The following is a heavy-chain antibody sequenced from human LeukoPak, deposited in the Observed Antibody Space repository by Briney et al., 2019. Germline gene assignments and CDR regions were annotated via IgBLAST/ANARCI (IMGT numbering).Heavy chain of an antibody. V-gene: IGHV1-18*01. J-gene: IGHJ4*02. CDR2: ISAYNGNT. D-gene: IGHD6-19*01. Sequence: ASVKVSCKASGGTFSSYAISWVRQAPGQGLEWMGWISAYNGNTNYAQKLQGRVTMTTDTSTSTAYMELRSLRSDDTAVYYCARSQQWLGLGAADYWGQGTLVTVSS. CDR1: GGTFSSYA. CDR3: ARSQQWLGLGAADY.